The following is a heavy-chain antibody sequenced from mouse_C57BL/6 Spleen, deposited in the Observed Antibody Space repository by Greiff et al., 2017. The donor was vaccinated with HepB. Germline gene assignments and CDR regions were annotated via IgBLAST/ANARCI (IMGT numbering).Heavy chain of an antibody. CDR3: AREGHYDAAWFAY. D-gene: IGHD2-4*01. J-gene: IGHJ3*01. CDR2: IYPGDGDT. CDR1: GYAFSSSW. V-gene: IGHV1-82*01. Sequence: VQLQESGPELVKPGASVKISCKASGYAFSSSWMNWVKQRPGKGLEWIGRIYPGDGDTNYNGKFKGKATLTADKSSSTAYMQLSSLTSEDSAVYFCAREGHYDAAWFAYWGQGTLVTVSA.